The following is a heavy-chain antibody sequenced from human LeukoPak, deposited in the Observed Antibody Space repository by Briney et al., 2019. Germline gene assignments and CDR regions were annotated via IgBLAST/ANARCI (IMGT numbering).Heavy chain of an antibody. J-gene: IGHJ4*02. Sequence: ASVKVSCKASGYTFTSYDINWVRRATGQGLAWMGWMNPNSGNTGYAQKFQGRVTMTRNTSISTAYMELSSLRSEDTAVYYCARVGGYDFWSGYSAAPDYWGQGTLVTVSS. CDR3: ARVGGYDFWSGYSAAPDY. CDR2: MNPNSGNT. V-gene: IGHV1-8*01. CDR1: GYTFTSYD. D-gene: IGHD3-3*01.